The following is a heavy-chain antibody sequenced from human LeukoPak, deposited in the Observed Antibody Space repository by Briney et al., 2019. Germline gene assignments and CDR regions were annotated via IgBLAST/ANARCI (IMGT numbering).Heavy chain of an antibody. Sequence: GESLKISCKGSGYSFTSYWIGWVRQLPGKGLEWMGIIYPDDSDTRYSPSFQGQVTISADKSISTAYLQWSSLKASDTAMYYCAIFKHHLRPDYWGQGTLVTVSS. V-gene: IGHV5-51*01. CDR2: IYPDDSDT. J-gene: IGHJ4*02. D-gene: IGHD3-3*01. CDR1: GYSFTSYW. CDR3: AIFKHHLRPDY.